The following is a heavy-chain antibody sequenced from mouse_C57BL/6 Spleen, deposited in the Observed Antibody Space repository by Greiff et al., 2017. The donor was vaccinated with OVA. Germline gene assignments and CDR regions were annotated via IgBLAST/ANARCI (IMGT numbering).Heavy chain of an antibody. V-gene: IGHV1-15*01. CDR2: IDPETGGT. D-gene: IGHD1-1*01. J-gene: IGHJ4*01. CDR3: TIHYYGSRGDAMDY. Sequence: VQLQQSGAELVRPGASVTLSCKASGYTFTDYEMHWVKQTPVHGLEWIGAIDPETGGTAYNQKFKGKAILTADKSSSTAYMELRSLTSEDSAVYYCTIHYYGSRGDAMDYWGQGTSVTVSS. CDR1: GYTFTDYE.